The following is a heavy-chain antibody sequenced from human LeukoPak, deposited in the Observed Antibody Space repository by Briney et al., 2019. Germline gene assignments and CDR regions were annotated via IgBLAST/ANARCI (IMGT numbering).Heavy chain of an antibody. Sequence: GGTLRLSCAASGFTFSSYGMSWVRQAPGKGLEWVPAISGSGGSTYYADSVKGRFTISRDNSKNTLYLQTNSLRAEDTAVYYCARSGLRYFDWLYYWGQGTLVTVSS. D-gene: IGHD3-9*01. CDR1: GFTFSSYG. J-gene: IGHJ4*02. CDR3: ARSGLRYFDWLYY. V-gene: IGHV3-23*01. CDR2: ISGSGGST.